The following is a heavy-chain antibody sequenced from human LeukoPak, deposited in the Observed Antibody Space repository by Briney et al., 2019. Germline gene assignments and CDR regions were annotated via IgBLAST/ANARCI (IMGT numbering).Heavy chain of an antibody. CDR1: GGTFSSYA. J-gene: IGHJ4*02. V-gene: IGHV1-69*01. D-gene: IGHD2-15*01. CDR2: IIPIFGTA. Sequence: SVKVSCKASGGTFSSYAISWVRQAPGPGLEWMGGIIPIFGTANYAQKFQSRVTITADESTSTAYMELSSLRSEDTAVYYCARYCSGGSCPFDYWGQGTLVTVSS. CDR3: ARYCSGGSCPFDY.